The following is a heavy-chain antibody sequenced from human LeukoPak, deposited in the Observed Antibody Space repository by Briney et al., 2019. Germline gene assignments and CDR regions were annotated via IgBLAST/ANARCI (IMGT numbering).Heavy chain of an antibody. CDR1: GYTFTSCD. V-gene: IGHV1-8*01. Sequence: GASVKVSCKASGYTFTSCDINWVRQATGQGLEWMGWMNPNSGNTGYAQKFQGRVTMTRNTSISTAYMELSSLRSEDTAVYYCAKTRILTEEFDYWGQGTLVTVSS. J-gene: IGHJ4*02. D-gene: IGHD3-9*01. CDR3: AKTRILTEEFDY. CDR2: MNPNSGNT.